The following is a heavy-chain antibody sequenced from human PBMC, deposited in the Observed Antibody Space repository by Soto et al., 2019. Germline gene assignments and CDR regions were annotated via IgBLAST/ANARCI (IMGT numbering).Heavy chain of an antibody. CDR1: GFTFSSCW. J-gene: IGHJ4*02. V-gene: IGHV3-74*01. CDR3: ARVGYGSGSYHFDY. CDR2: INSDGSTT. Sequence: EVQLVESGGGLVQPGGSLRLSCAASGFTFSSCWMHWVRQAPGKGLVWVSRINSDGSTTSYTYSVKGRFTISRDNAKNTLYLQMNSLRAEDTAVYYCARVGYGSGSYHFDYWGQGTLVTVSS. D-gene: IGHD3-10*01.